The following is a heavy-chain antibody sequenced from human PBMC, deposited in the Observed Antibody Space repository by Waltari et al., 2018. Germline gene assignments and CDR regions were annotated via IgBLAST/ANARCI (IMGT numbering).Heavy chain of an antibody. V-gene: IGHV4-59*01. J-gene: IGHJ4*02. Sequence: QVQLQESGPGLVKPSETLSLTCPVSGGSISRYYWRWIRQPPGKGLEWIGYIYYSGSTNYNPSLKSRVTISVDTSKNQFSLKLSSVTAADTAVYYCARVRGGYSYGYFDYWGQGTLVTVSS. CDR1: GGSISRYY. CDR3: ARVRGGYSYGYFDY. D-gene: IGHD5-18*01. CDR2: IYYSGST.